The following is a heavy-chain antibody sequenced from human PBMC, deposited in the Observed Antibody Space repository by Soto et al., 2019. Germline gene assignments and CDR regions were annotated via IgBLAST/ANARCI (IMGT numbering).Heavy chain of an antibody. D-gene: IGHD2-2*01. Sequence: ASVKVSCKASGYTFTSYYMHWVRQAPGQGLEWMGIINPSGGSTSYAQKFQGRVTMTRDTSTSTVYMELSSLRSEDTAVYYCARENPDIVVVPAPDRDYYYYMDVWGKGTTVTVSS. J-gene: IGHJ6*03. V-gene: IGHV1-46*03. CDR3: ARENPDIVVVPAPDRDYYYYMDV. CDR1: GYTFTSYY. CDR2: INPSGGST.